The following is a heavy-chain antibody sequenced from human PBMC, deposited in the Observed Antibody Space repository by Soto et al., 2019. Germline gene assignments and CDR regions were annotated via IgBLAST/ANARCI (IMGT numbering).Heavy chain of an antibody. Sequence: XXSGXXVKKXGAXVKVSCKASGYTFTSYXXSWVXQXXXXXXXXMGWISAYNGNTNYAQKLQGRVTMTTDTSTSTAYMXXRSLXSDDTAVYYCARGFVPYCSSTTCYWFDPWGQGTLVTVSS. J-gene: IGHJ5*02. CDR1: GYTFTSYX. CDR2: ISAYNGNT. V-gene: IGHV1-18*01. D-gene: IGHD2-2*01. CDR3: ARGFVPYCSSTTCYWFDP.